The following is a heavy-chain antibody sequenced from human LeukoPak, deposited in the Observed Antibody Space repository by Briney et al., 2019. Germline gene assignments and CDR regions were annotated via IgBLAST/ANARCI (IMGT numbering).Heavy chain of an antibody. CDR3: AREATTWDAFDI. CDR2: INPNSGGT. D-gene: IGHD1-7*01. V-gene: IGHV1-2*02. CDR1: GYTFTGYY. J-gene: IGHJ3*02. Sequence: ASVKASCKASGYTFTGYYMHWVRQAPGQGLGWMGWINPNSGGTNYAQKFQGRVTMTRDTSISTAYMELSRLRSDDTAVYYCAREATTWDAFDIWGQGTMVTVSS.